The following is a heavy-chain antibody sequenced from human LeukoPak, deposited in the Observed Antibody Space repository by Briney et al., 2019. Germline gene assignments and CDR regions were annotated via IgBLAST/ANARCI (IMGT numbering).Heavy chain of an antibody. CDR2: ISYDGSNK. Sequence: PGGSLRLSCAASGFTFSSYAMHWVRQAPGKGLEWVAVISYDGSNKYYADSVKGRFTISRDNSKNTLYLQMNSLRAEDTAVYYCARDGVNSEYYYDSSGYYYFDYWGQGTLVTVSS. D-gene: IGHD3-22*01. CDR3: ARDGVNSEYYYDSSGYYYFDY. CDR1: GFTFSSYA. V-gene: IGHV3-30*04. J-gene: IGHJ4*02.